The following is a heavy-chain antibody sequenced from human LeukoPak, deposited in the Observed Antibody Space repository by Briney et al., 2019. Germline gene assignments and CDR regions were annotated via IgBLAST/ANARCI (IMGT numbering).Heavy chain of an antibody. V-gene: IGHV4-59*08. J-gene: IGHJ4*02. CDR3: ARGGWVRLANDY. D-gene: IGHD6-19*01. CDR1: GGSISSYY. Sequence: SETLSLTCTVSGGSISSYYWSWIRQPPGEGLEWIGYIYYSGSTNYNPSLKSRVTISVDTSKNQFSLKLSSVTAADTAVYYCARGGWVRLANDYWGQGTLVTVSS. CDR2: IYYSGST.